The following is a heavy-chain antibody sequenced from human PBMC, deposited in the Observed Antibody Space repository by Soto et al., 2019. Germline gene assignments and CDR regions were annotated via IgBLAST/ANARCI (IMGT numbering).Heavy chain of an antibody. J-gene: IGHJ4*01. CDR3: ARGRYGDY. D-gene: IGHD1-1*01. CDR1: GYGFTTYG. V-gene: IGHV1-18*01. CDR2: ISAHNGNT. Sequence: QVHLVQSGAEVKKPGASVKVSCKGSGYGFTTYGITWVRQAPGQGLEWMAWISAHNGNTNYAQKLQGRVTVTRDTSTSTAYMELRSLRSDDTAVYYCARGRYGDYWGHAALVTVSS.